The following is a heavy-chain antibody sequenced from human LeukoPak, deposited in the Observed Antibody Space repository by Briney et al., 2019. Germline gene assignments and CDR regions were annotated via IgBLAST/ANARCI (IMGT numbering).Heavy chain of an antibody. J-gene: IGHJ4*02. CDR3: ARASVAGTLIEL. CDR2: ISSSSSYI. V-gene: IGHV3-21*01. CDR1: GFTFSSYS. Sequence: PGGSLRLSCAASGFTFSSYSMNWVRQAPGKGLEWVSSISSSSSYIYYADSVKGRFTISRDISKNTLYLQINSLRADDTAVYYCARASVAGTLIELWGQGTLVTVSS. D-gene: IGHD6-19*01.